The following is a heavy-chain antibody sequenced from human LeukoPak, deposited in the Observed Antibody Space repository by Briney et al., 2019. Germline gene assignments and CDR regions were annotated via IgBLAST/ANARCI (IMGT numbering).Heavy chain of an antibody. J-gene: IGHJ6*02. CDR1: GFIYDDYA. Sequence: GGSLRLSCAASGFIYDDYAMHWVRQAPGKGLEWVSLISGDGGSTYYADSVKGRFTISRDNSKNSLYLQMNSLRTEDTALYYCAKNSLGYGDYGINYGMDVWGQGTTVTVSS. CDR2: ISGDGGST. D-gene: IGHD4-17*01. CDR3: AKNSLGYGDYGINYGMDV. V-gene: IGHV3-43*02.